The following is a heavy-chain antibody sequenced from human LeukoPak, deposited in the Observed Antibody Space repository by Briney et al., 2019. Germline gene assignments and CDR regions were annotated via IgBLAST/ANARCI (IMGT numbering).Heavy chain of an antibody. CDR3: ARPTNSDDAFDI. Sequence: SVKVSCKASGGTFSSYAISWVRQAPGQGLEWMGRIIPILGIANYAQKFQGRVTITADKSTSTAYMELSSLRSEDTAVYYCARPTNSDDAFDIWGPGTMVTVSA. D-gene: IGHD2-8*01. J-gene: IGHJ3*02. V-gene: IGHV1-69*04. CDR2: IIPILGIA. CDR1: GGTFSSYA.